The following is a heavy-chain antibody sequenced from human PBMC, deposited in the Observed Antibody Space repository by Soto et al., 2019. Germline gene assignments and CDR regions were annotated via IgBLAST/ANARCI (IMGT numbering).Heavy chain of an antibody. D-gene: IGHD2-15*01. J-gene: IGHJ5*02. Sequence: GASVKVSCKASGYTFTSYAMHWVRQAPGQRLEWMGWINAGNGNTKYSQKFQGRVTITRDTSASTAYMELSSLRSEDTAVYYCARDPLQNRYSSSWFDPWGQGTLVTVSS. CDR1: GYTFTSYA. CDR2: INAGNGNT. CDR3: ARDPLQNRYSSSWFDP. V-gene: IGHV1-3*01.